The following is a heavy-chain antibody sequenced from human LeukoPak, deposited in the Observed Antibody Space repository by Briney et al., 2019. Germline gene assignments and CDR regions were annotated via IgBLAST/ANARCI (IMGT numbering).Heavy chain of an antibody. D-gene: IGHD3-9*01. CDR1: GGFFSGYY. Sequence: PSETLSLTCAVYGGFFSGYYWSWIRQPPGKGLEWIGEINHSGSTNYNPSLKSRVTISVDTSKNQFSLKLSSVTAADTAVYYCARGSPYYDILTGYEAGGNDYWGQGTLVTVSS. J-gene: IGHJ4*02. CDR3: ARGSPYYDILTGYEAGGNDY. CDR2: INHSGST. V-gene: IGHV4-34*01.